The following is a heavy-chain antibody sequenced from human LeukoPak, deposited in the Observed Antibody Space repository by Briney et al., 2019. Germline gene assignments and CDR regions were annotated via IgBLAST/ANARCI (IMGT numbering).Heavy chain of an antibody. CDR1: GGSFSGYY. D-gene: IGHD3-3*01. Sequence: SETLSLTCAVYGGSFSGYYWSWIRQPPGKGLEWIGEINHSGSTNYNPSLKSRVTISVDTSKNQFSLKLSSVTAADTAVYYCATMGYYDFWSGYYWGQGTLVIVSS. V-gene: IGHV4-34*01. J-gene: IGHJ4*02. CDR2: INHSGST. CDR3: ATMGYYDFWSGYY.